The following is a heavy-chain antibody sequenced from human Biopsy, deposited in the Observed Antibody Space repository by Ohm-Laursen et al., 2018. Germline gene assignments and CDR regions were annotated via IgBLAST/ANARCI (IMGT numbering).Heavy chain of an antibody. CDR1: GGSYTGHY. J-gene: IGHJ1*01. V-gene: IGHV4-59*11. CDR3: ARGSNEYGGLYFPH. CDR2: NSQTGYT. Sequence: SLTLCLTRIVSGGSYTGHYWTGIRQPPGKALEGIGHNSQTGYTRYKSSLKSRVTISLDTSRKHFYLRLTSLAAADTAVYYCARGSNEYGGLYFPHWGQGTLVTVSS. D-gene: IGHD4-23*01.